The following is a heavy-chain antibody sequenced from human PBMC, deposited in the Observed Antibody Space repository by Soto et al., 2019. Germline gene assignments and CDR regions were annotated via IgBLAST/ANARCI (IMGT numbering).Heavy chain of an antibody. CDR1: GYTFTSYG. J-gene: IGHJ4*02. Sequence: ASVKVSCKASGYTFTSYGIGWVRQAPGQGLEWMGWISAYNGNTNYAQKLQGRVTMTTDTSTSTAYMELRSLRSDDTAVYHCARQGSYYESTGHPNTIFDFWGRGTLVTVSS. CDR3: ARQGSYYESTGHPNTIFDF. V-gene: IGHV1-18*01. CDR2: ISAYNGNT. D-gene: IGHD3-22*01.